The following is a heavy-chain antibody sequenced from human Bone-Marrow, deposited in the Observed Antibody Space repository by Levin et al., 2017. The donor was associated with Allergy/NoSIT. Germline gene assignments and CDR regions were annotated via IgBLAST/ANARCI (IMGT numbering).Heavy chain of an antibody. D-gene: IGHD2-21*02. CDR2: IYYSGTT. CDR1: GDSISSYF. J-gene: IGHJ3*01. CDR3: ARVVVTAVVASDAFDL. Sequence: PGGSLRLSCTVSGDSISSYFWTWVRQSPGKGLEWIGNIYYSGTTNYNPSLKSRVTMSMDTSKNHFSLKLSSVTAADTAVYYCARVVVTAVVASDAFDLWDQGTMVLVSS. V-gene: IGHV4-59*01.